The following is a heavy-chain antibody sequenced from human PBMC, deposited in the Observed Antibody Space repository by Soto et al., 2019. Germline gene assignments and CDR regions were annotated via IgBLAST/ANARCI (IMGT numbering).Heavy chain of an antibody. V-gene: IGHV4-34*01. D-gene: IGHD3-3*01. J-gene: IGHJ6*02. CDR3: ARYRPNWSGYYPFYYYGMDV. Sequence: ASETLSLTCAVYGGSFSGYYWSWIRQPPGKGLEWIGEINHSGSTNYNPSLKSRVTISVDTSKNQFSLKLSSVTAADTAVYYCARYRPNWSGYYPFYYYGMDVWGQGTTVTVSS. CDR1: GGSFSGYY. CDR2: INHSGST.